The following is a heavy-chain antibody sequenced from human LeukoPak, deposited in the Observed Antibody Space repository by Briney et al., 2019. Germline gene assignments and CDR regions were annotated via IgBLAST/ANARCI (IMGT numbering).Heavy chain of an antibody. Sequence: GGSLRLSCAASGFTFSSYAMRWVSQAPGKGREWGAVISYDGSNKYYADSVKGRFTISSDNSKNTLYLQMNSLRAEDTAVYYCAREYSSGWRFNEYFQHWGQGTLVTVSS. J-gene: IGHJ1*01. CDR3: AREYSSGWRFNEYFQH. V-gene: IGHV3-30-3*01. CDR1: GFTFSSYA. D-gene: IGHD6-19*01. CDR2: ISYDGSNK.